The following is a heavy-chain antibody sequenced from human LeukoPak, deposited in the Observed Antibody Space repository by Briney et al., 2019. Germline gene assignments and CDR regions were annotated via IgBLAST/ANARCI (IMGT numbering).Heavy chain of an antibody. CDR1: GFTFSNYW. D-gene: IGHD2-15*01. CDR3: SRGVSPVVVGATPFDY. CDR2: INSDESTT. J-gene: IGHJ4*02. Sequence: SGGSLRLSCAASGFTFSNYWMHWVRQAPGKGLVWVSRINSDESTTGYADSVKGRFTISRDNAKNTLYLQMNSLRAEDTSVYYYSRGVSPVVVGATPFDYWGQGTLVTVSS. V-gene: IGHV3-74*01.